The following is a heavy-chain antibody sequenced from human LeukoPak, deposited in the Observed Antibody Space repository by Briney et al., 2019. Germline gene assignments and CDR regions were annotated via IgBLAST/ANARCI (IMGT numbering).Heavy chain of an antibody. Sequence: GGSLRLSCAASGFIFDDYGMSWVRQAPGKGLEWVSGINWNGGSTGYADSVKGRFTISRDNAKNSLYLQMNSLRAEDTALYYCARDTYYYDSSGGFDYWGQGTLVTVSS. V-gene: IGHV3-20*04. CDR1: GFIFDDYG. CDR3: ARDTYYYDSSGGFDY. J-gene: IGHJ4*02. CDR2: INWNGGST. D-gene: IGHD3-22*01.